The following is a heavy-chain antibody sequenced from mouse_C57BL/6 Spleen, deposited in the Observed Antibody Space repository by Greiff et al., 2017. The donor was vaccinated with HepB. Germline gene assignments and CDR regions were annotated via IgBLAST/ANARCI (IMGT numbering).Heavy chain of an antibody. CDR3: ARGRSYFDY. Sequence: QVQLQQPGAELVMPGASVKLSCKASGYTFTSYWTHWVKQRPGQGLEWIGEIDPSDSYTNYNQKFKGKSTLTVDKSSSTAYMQLSSLTSEDSAVYYCARGRSYFDYWGQGTTLTVSS. V-gene: IGHV1-69*01. J-gene: IGHJ2*01. D-gene: IGHD1-1*01. CDR2: IDPSDSYT. CDR1: GYTFTSYW.